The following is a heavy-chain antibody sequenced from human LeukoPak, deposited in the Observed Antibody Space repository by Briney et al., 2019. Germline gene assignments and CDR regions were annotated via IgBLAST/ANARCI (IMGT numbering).Heavy chain of an antibody. J-gene: IGHJ5*02. CDR2: IYQSGVT. CDR3: ARGGRGEPDWLPTNLPNWSDP. V-gene: IGHV4-38-2*01. D-gene: IGHD3-9*01. CDR1: GYSISSGYY. Sequence: PSETLSLTCAVSGYSISSGYYWGWTRQPPGKGLEWIGSIYQSGVTYYNPSLKRRVTISVDTSKNQFYLKLSSVTAADKAVYYCARGGRGEPDWLPTNLPNWSDPWGQGTLVTVSS.